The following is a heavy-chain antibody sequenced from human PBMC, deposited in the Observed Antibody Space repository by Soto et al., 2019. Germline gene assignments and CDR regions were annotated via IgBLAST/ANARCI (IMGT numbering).Heavy chain of an antibody. V-gene: IGHV3-66*04. CDR3: ARHGYSYGGGYFDY. CDR2: IYSGGSA. CDR1: GFTVSRNY. D-gene: IGHD5-18*01. Sequence: EVQLVESGGGLVQPGGSLRLSCAACGFTVSRNYMSGVRQAPGKGLEWVSVIYSGGSAYYADSVKGRFTISRDNSKNTLYLQMNCLRAEDTAVYYCARHGYSYGGGYFDYWGQGTLVTVSS. J-gene: IGHJ4*02.